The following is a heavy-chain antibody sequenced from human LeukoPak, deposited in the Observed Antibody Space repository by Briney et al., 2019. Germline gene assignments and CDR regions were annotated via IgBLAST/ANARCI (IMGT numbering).Heavy chain of an antibody. CDR1: GGSISSYY. CDR3: ARAPAYGSGSYFVVTATSDHAFDI. V-gene: IGHV4-59*01. J-gene: IGHJ3*02. D-gene: IGHD3-10*01. CDR2: IYYSGST. Sequence: SETLSLTCTVSGGSISSYYWSWIRQPPGKGLEWIGYIYYSGSTNYNPSLKSRVTISVKTSKNQFSLKLSSVTAADTAVYYCARAPAYGSGSYFVVTATSDHAFDIWGQGTMVTVSS.